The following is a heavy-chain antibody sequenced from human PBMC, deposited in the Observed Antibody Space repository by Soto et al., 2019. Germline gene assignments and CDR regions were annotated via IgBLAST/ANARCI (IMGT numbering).Heavy chain of an antibody. D-gene: IGHD6-19*01. Sequence: SQNLSLTCVISGDSVSSNSAAWNWIRQSPSRGLEWLGRTYYRSKWYNDYAVSVKSRITINPDTSKNQFSLQLNSVTPEDTAVYYCAREGLETIAVAGNFDYWGQGTLVTVSS. J-gene: IGHJ4*02. V-gene: IGHV6-1*01. CDR2: TYYRSKWYN. CDR1: GDSVSSNSAA. CDR3: AREGLETIAVAGNFDY.